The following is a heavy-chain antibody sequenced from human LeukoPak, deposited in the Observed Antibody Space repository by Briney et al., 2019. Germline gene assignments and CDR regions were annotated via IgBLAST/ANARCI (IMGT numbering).Heavy chain of an antibody. CDR2: ISSSSSYI. CDR1: GFTFSSYS. V-gene: IGHV3-21*01. CDR3: ARGIRHCSSTSCYTSYYYMDV. Sequence: GGSLRLSCAASGFTFSSYSMNWVRQAPGKGLEWVSSISSSSSYIYYADSVKGRFTISRDNAKNSLYLQMNSLRAEDTAVYYCARGIRHCSSTSCYTSYYYMDVWGKGTTVTVSS. D-gene: IGHD2-2*02. J-gene: IGHJ6*03.